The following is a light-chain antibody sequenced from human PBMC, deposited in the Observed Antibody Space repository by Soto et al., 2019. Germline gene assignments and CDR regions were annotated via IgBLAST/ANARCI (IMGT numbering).Light chain of an antibody. CDR1: QSISSV. V-gene: IGKV1-39*01. J-gene: IGKJ2*01. Sequence: DIQMTQSPSSLSVSVGDRVTITCRASQSISSVLHWFQQKPGQAPNLLIFGSFTLQSGVPSRFSGSGSGTDFTLTITSLQPEDSATYYCQQSYNSPYTFGQGTNLEI. CDR3: QQSYNSPYT. CDR2: GSF.